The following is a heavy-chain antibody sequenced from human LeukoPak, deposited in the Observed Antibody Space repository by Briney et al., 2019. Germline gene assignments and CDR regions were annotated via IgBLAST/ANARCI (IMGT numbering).Heavy chain of an antibody. D-gene: IGHD2-15*01. CDR1: GYSFTSYW. V-gene: IGHV5-51*01. CDR3: ARLPKDIVVVVAATH. CDR2: IYPGDSDT. J-gene: IGHJ4*02. Sequence: GESLKISCKGSGYSFTSYWIGWVRQMPGKGLEWMGIIYPGDSDTRYSTSLQGQVTISADQSISTAYLQWSSLKASDTAMYYCARLPKDIVVVVAATHWGQGTLVTVSS.